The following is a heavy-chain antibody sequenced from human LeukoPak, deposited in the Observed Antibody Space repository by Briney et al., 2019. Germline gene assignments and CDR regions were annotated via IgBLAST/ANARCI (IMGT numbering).Heavy chain of an antibody. J-gene: IGHJ3*02. CDR1: GFTFSSYS. D-gene: IGHD2-21*01. CDR2: ISSSSSYI. V-gene: IGHV3-21*01. Sequence: GGSLRLSCAASGFTFSSYSMNWVRQAPGKGLEWVSSISSSSSYIYYADSVKGRFTISRDNAKNSLYLQMNSLRAEDTAVYYCARDRVGRVVEIAAFDIWGQGTMVTVSS. CDR3: ARDRVGRVVEIAAFDI.